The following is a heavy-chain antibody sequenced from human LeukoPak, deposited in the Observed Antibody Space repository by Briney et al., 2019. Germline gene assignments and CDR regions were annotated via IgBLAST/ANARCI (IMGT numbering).Heavy chain of an antibody. V-gene: IGHV1-2*02. Sequence: ASVKVSCKASGYTFTGYYMHWVRQAPGQGLEWMGWINPNSGGTNYAQKFQGRVTMTRDTSINTAYMELSRLRSDDTAVYYCARGRGTYCSGGSCYSGAFDIWGQGTMVTVSS. CDR2: INPNSGGT. J-gene: IGHJ3*02. D-gene: IGHD2-15*01. CDR3: ARGRGTYCSGGSCYSGAFDI. CDR1: GYTFTGYY.